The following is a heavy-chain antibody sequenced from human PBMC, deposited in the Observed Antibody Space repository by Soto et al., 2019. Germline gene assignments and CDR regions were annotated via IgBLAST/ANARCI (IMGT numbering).Heavy chain of an antibody. V-gene: IGHV1-8*01. Sequence: QVQLVQSGAEVKKPGASVKVSCKASGYTFTSYDINWVRQATGQGLEWMGWMNPNSGNTGYAQRFQVRVTMTRNTSISTAYMELSSLRSEDTAVYYCARGYDSSSTFDYYYYYGMDVWGQGTTVTVSS. CDR2: MNPNSGNT. D-gene: IGHD6-6*01. CDR3: ARGYDSSSTFDYYYYYGMDV. CDR1: GYTFTSYD. J-gene: IGHJ6*02.